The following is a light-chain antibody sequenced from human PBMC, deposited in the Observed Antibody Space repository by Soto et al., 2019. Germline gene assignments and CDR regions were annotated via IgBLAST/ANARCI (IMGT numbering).Light chain of an antibody. J-gene: IGKJ1*01. CDR3: QQRSNWPRPWT. Sequence: EIVLTQSPATLSSSPGERATLSCRASQSVSSYLAWYQQKPDQAPRLLIYDASNRATGIPARFSGSGSGTDFTLTISSLEPEDFAVYYCQQRSNWPRPWTFGQGTKVEIK. V-gene: IGKV3-11*01. CDR2: DAS. CDR1: QSVSSY.